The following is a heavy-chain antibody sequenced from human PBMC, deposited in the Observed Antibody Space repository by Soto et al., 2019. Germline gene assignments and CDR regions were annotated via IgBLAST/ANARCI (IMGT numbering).Heavy chain of an antibody. V-gene: IGHV1-3*01. CDR1: GYTFTSYA. CDR3: ARCRGRTGDLSY. Sequence: QVQLVQSGAEVKKPGASVKVSCKASGYTFTSYAMHWVRQAPGQRLEWMGWINAGNGNTKYSQKFQGRVTITRDTSASTDYMELSSLRSEDTAVYYCARCRGRTGDLSYWGQGTLVTVSS. D-gene: IGHD7-27*01. J-gene: IGHJ4*02. CDR2: INAGNGNT.